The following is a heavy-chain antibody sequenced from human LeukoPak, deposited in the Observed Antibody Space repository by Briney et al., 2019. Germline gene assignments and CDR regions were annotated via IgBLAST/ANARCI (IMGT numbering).Heavy chain of an antibody. CDR1: GFTVSNNY. V-gene: IGHV3-53*01. D-gene: IGHD4-17*01. Sequence: GGSLRLSCAASGFTVSNNYMSWVRQAPGKGLEWVSVIYSGGSTYYADSVKGRFAISRDNSKNTLYLQMNSLRAEDSSVYYCARPTTVTTISADAFDIWGQGTMVTVSS. J-gene: IGHJ3*02. CDR2: IYSGGST. CDR3: ARPTTVTTISADAFDI.